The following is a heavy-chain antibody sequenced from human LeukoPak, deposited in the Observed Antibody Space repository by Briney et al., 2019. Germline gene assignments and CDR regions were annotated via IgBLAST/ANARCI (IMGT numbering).Heavy chain of an antibody. CDR2: IIPIFGTA. CDR3: ARSITMVRGVPYYYYMDV. J-gene: IGHJ6*03. V-gene: IGHV1-69*13. CDR1: GGTFSSYA. D-gene: IGHD3-10*01. Sequence: SVKVSCKASGGTFSSYAISWVRQAPGQGLEWMGGIIPIFGTANYAQKFQGRVTITADESTSAAYMELSSLRSEDTAVYYCARSITMVRGVPYYYYMDVWGKGTTVTISS.